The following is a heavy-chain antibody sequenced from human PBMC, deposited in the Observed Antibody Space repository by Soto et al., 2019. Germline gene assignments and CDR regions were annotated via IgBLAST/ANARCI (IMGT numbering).Heavy chain of an antibody. CDR1: GGTFSSYA. Sequence: SVKVSCKASGGTFSSYAISWVRQAPGQGLEWMGGIIPIFGTANYAQKFQGRVTITADESTSTAYMELSSLRSEDTAVYYCARSIHYYDSSGYYGTWFDPWGQGTLVTVSS. D-gene: IGHD3-22*01. V-gene: IGHV1-69*13. CDR3: ARSIHYYDSSGYYGTWFDP. CDR2: IIPIFGTA. J-gene: IGHJ5*02.